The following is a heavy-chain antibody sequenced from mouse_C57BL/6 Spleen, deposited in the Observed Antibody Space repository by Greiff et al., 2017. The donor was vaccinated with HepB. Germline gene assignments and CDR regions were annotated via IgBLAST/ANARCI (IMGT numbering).Heavy chain of an antibody. J-gene: IGHJ1*03. CDR1: GYTFTDYY. V-gene: IGHV1-19*01. Sequence: VQLQQSGPVLVKPGASVKMSCKASGYTFTDYYMNWVKQSHGKSLEWIGVINPYNGGTSYNQKFKGKATLTVDKSSSTAYMELNSLTSEDSAVYYCSRSHYYEYDGYFDVWGTGTTVTVSS. D-gene: IGHD2-4*01. CDR2: INPYNGGT. CDR3: SRSHYYEYDGYFDV.